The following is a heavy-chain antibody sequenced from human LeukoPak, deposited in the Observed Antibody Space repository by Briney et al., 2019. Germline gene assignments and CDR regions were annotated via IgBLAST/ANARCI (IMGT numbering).Heavy chain of an antibody. D-gene: IGHD2-2*01. CDR2: INHSGSI. J-gene: IGHJ4*02. CDR1: GGSFSGYY. Sequence: SETLSLTCAVYGGSFSGYYWSWIRQPPGKGLEWIGEINHSGSINYNPSLKSRATISVDTSKNQFSLKLSSVTAADTAVYYCARESSTQWWGQGTLVTVS. V-gene: IGHV4-34*01. CDR3: ARESSTQW.